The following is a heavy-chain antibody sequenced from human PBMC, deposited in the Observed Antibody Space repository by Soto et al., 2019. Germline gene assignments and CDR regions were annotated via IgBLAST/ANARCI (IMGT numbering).Heavy chain of an antibody. CDR3: APKGHYYYYYMDV. V-gene: IGHV3-21*01. Sequence: EVQLVESGGGLVKPGGSLRLSCAASGFTFSSYSMNWVRQAPGKGLEWVSSISSSSSYIYYEDSVKGRLTISRDNAKNSLYLQMNSLRADDTAVYYCAPKGHYYYYYMDVWVKGTTVTVSS. J-gene: IGHJ6*03. CDR1: GFTFSSYS. CDR2: ISSSSSYI.